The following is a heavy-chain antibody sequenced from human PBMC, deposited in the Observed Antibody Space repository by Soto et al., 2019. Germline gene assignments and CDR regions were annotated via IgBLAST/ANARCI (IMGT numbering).Heavy chain of an antibody. J-gene: IGHJ6*02. CDR2: INHSGST. D-gene: IGHD6-6*01. CDR1: GGSFSGYY. CDR3: ASLYSSSQARPTYYYYYGMDV. V-gene: IGHV4-34*01. Sequence: SETLSLTCSVYGGSFSGYYWSWIRQPPGKGLEWIGEINHSGSTNYNPSLKSRVTISVDTSKNQFSLKLSSLTAAATAVYYCASLYSSSQARPTYYYYYGMDVWGQGTTVTVSS.